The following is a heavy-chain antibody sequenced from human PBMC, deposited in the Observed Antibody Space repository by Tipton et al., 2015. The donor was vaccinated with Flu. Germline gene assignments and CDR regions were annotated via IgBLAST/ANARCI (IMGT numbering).Heavy chain of an antibody. CDR3: VRGTAANSADN. CDR1: GFTFSSYW. CDR2: INQDGSEK. J-gene: IGHJ4*02. V-gene: IGHV3-7*03. D-gene: IGHD4-23*01. Sequence: SLRLSCAASGFTFSSYWMSWARQAPGKGLEWVANINQDGSEKHFVESVKGRFTISRDTSKNTVYLKMNSLTVDDTALYYCVRGTAANSADNWGQGTLVAVAA.